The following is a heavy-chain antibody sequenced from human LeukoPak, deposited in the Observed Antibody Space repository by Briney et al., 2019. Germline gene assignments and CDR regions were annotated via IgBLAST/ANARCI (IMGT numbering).Heavy chain of an antibody. V-gene: IGHV1-18*04. CDR1: GYTFTIYG. J-gene: IGHJ4*02. D-gene: IGHD3-10*01. CDR3: ASGLLWFGELLYHLDY. CDR2: ISAYNGNT. Sequence: ASVTVSFKGSGYTFTIYGSSWVRQAPGQGREGMGWISAYNGNTDYAQKLQGRVTMTTDTSTSKAYMELRSLRADDSAVYYCASGLLWFGELLYHLDYWGQGTLVTVSS.